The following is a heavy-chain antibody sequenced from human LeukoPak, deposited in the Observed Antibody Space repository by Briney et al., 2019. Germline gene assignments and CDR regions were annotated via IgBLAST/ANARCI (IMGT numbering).Heavy chain of an antibody. Sequence: SETLSLTCTVSGGSISSYYWSWIRQPAGKGLEWIGRIYASGNTNYNPSLKSRVTMSQDTPENQFALKLTSVTAADTAVYYCAKGVVAVDFDYWGQGTLVTVSS. V-gene: IGHV4-4*07. CDR1: GGSISSYY. CDR3: AKGVVAVDFDY. CDR2: IYASGNT. J-gene: IGHJ4*02. D-gene: IGHD2-15*01.